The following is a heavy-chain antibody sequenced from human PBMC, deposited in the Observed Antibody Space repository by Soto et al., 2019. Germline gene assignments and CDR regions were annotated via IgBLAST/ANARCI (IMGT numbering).Heavy chain of an antibody. J-gene: IGHJ6*02. CDR3: ARDRAAGSYYYGMDV. CDR2: IGTAGDT. CDR1: GFTFSSYD. V-gene: IGHV3-13*01. D-gene: IGHD6-13*01. Sequence: GGSLRLSCAASGFTFSSYDMHWVRQATGKGLEWVSAIGTAGDTYYPGSVKGRFTIPRENAKNSLYLQMNSLRAGDTAVYYCARDRAAGSYYYGMDVWGQGTTVTVSS.